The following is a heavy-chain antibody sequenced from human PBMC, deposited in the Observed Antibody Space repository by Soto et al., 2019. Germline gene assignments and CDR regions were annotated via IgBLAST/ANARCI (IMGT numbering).Heavy chain of an antibody. V-gene: IGHV6-1*01. D-gene: IGHD1-26*01. J-gene: IGHJ6*02. CDR2: TYYRSKWYN. Sequence: SQTLSPTCAISGDSVSSNRAAWNWIRQSPSRGLEWLGRTYYRSKWYNDYAVPVKSRITINPDTSKNQFSLQLNSVTPEDTAVYYCARHREGPCYYYHGMDVWGQGTRVTLSS. CDR1: GDSVSSNRAA. CDR3: ARHREGPCYYYHGMDV.